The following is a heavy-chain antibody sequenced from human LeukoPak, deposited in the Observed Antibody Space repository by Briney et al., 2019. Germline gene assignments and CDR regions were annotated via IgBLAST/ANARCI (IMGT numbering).Heavy chain of an antibody. CDR3: ARVSRYNWNYDMDH. D-gene: IGHD1-7*01. J-gene: IGHJ4*02. CDR1: GYTFTGYY. Sequence: ASVKVSCKASGYTFTGYYMHWVRQAPGQGLEWMGWINPNSGGTNYAQKFQGRVTMTRDTSISTAYMELSRLRSDDTAVYYCARVSRYNWNYDMDHWGQGTLVTVSS. CDR2: INPNSGGT. V-gene: IGHV1-2*02.